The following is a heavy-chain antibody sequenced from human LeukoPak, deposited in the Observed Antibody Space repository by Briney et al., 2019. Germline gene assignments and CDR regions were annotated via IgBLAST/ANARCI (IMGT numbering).Heavy chain of an antibody. CDR2: VSYDGSSK. J-gene: IGHJ4*02. CDR3: TREILPAQDSRGSYGFFDY. V-gene: IGHV3-30-3*01. Sequence: PGRSLRLSCAASGFTFRSYAIHWVRHAPGKGLEWVAVVSYDGSSKYYADSVKGRCTISRDNSKNTLYLQMNSLIGEYTAVYYCTREILPAQDSRGSYGFFDYWGERALVTVSS. D-gene: IGHD3-22*01. CDR1: GFTFRSYA.